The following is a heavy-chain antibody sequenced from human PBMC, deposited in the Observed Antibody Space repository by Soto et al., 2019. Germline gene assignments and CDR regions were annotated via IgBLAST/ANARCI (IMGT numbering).Heavy chain of an antibody. CDR1: GFTFSSYG. CDR3: AKDRGRSYSSSSFCWFDY. J-gene: IGHJ4*02. Sequence: GSLRLSCAASGFTFSSYGMHWVRQAPGKGLEWVAVISCDGSNKYYADSVKGRFTISRDNSKNTLYLQMNSLRAEDTAVYYCAKDRGRSYSSSSFCWFDYWGQGTLVTVSS. D-gene: IGHD6-6*01. CDR2: ISCDGSNK. V-gene: IGHV3-30*18.